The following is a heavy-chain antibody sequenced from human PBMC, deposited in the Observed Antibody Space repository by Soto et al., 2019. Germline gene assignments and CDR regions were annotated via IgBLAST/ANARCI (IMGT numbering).Heavy chain of an antibody. CDR1: GYTFTSYG. J-gene: IGHJ6*02. D-gene: IGHD2-2*01. CDR3: VYCSSTSCYGMDV. Sequence: GASVKVSCKASGYTFTSYGISWVRQAPGQGLEWMGWISAYNGNTNYAQKLQGRVTMTTDTSTSTAYMELRSLRSDGTAVYYCVYCSSTSCYGMDVWGQGTTVTVSS. V-gene: IGHV1-18*01. CDR2: ISAYNGNT.